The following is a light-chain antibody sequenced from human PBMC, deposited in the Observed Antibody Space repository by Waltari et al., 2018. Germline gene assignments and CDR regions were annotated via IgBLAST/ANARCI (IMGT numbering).Light chain of an antibody. J-gene: IGKJ2*01. CDR2: GAS. CDR1: QGVSSTP. CDR3: QHHGSPPYT. V-gene: IGKV3-20*01. Sequence: LVFWQSPDTLSLSPGEGATLSFRARQGVSSTPLVWFQQKPGQSLRLLIFGASTRATGITDRFSGSGSGTDGTLTINRLEPEDVAVYYCQHHGSPPYTFGQGTKLQSK.